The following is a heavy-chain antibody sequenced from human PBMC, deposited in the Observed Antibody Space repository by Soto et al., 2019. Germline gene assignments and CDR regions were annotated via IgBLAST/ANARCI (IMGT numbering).Heavy chain of an antibody. CDR3: TRDFGSGSYMSFDY. CDR1: GFSFSSYT. V-gene: IGHV3-21*06. J-gene: IGHJ4*02. Sequence: GGSLRLSCAASGFSFSSYTMNWARQSPGKGLEWVSSISSRGSDIHYADSVKGRFTISRDNAKNSVDLQMDSLRDEDTAVYYCTRDFGSGSYMSFDYWGQGALVTVSS. CDR2: ISSRGSDI. D-gene: IGHD1-26*01.